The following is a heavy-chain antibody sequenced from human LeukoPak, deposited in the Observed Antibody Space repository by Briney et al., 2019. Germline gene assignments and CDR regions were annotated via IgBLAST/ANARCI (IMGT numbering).Heavy chain of an antibody. D-gene: IGHD3-3*01. CDR3: ARVRFLEWLTHPFDY. J-gene: IGHJ4*02. Sequence: ASVKVSCKASGYTFTSYDINWVRQATGQGLEWMGWMNPNSGNTGYAQKFQGRVTMTRNTSISTAYMELSNLRSEDTAVYYCARVRFLEWLTHPFDYWGQGTLVTVSS. V-gene: IGHV1-8*01. CDR2: MNPNSGNT. CDR1: GYTFTSYD.